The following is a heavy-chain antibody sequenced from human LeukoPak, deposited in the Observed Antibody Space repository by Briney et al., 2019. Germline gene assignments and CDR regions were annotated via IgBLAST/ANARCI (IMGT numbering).Heavy chain of an antibody. J-gene: IGHJ6*03. Sequence: ASVKVSCKASGYTFTGYYMHWVRQAPGQGLEWMGIINPSGGSTSYAQKFQGRVTMTRDMSTSTVYMELSSLRSEDTAVYYCARALESSRIFGVVYYYYYMDVWGKGTTVTVSS. CDR3: ARALESSRIFGVVYYYYYMDV. CDR2: INPSGGST. CDR1: GYTFTGYY. V-gene: IGHV1-46*01. D-gene: IGHD3-3*01.